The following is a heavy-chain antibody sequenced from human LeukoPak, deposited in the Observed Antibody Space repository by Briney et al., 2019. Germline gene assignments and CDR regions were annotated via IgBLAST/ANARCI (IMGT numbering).Heavy chain of an antibody. Sequence: PSETLSLTCTVSGGSISSYYWSWFRQPAGKGLEWIGRIYTSGSTNYNPSLKSRVTMSVDTSKNQFSLKLSSVTAADTAVYYCARENYCSGGSCYGYFDYWGQGTLVTVSS. CDR1: GGSISSYY. D-gene: IGHD2-15*01. V-gene: IGHV4-4*07. CDR3: ARENYCSGGSCYGYFDY. CDR2: IYTSGST. J-gene: IGHJ4*02.